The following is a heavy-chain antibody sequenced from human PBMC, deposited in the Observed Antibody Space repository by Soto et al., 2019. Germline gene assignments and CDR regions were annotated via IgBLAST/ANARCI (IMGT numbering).Heavy chain of an antibody. CDR1: GYTFTSYA. V-gene: IGHV1-3*01. CDR2: INAGNGNR. CDR3: ARDSPPSDY. J-gene: IGHJ4*02. Sequence: ASVKVSCKDSGYTFTSYAMHWVRQAPGQRLEWMGWINAGNGNRKYSQKFQGRVTITRDTSASTAYMELSSLRSEDTAVYYCARDSPPSDYWGQGTLVTVSS.